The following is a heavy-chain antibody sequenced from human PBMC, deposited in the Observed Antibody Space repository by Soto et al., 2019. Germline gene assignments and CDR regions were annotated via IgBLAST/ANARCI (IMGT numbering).Heavy chain of an antibody. D-gene: IGHD2-15*01. V-gene: IGHV3-53*01. Sequence: PGGSLRLSCAAAGITVISHKMTWVRQAPGKGLEWVSFIYSGGSTYYGDSVKGRFTISRDNSKNTVYLEMNGLRAEDTAVYYCARGGQVRGGLDVWGQGTTVTVSS. J-gene: IGHJ6*02. CDR1: GITVISHK. CDR3: ARGGQVRGGLDV. CDR2: IYSGGST.